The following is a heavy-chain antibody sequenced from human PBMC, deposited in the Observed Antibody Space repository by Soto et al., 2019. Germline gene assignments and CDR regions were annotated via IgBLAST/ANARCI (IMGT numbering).Heavy chain of an antibody. J-gene: IGHJ4*02. CDR3: ARGGYSGYNY. D-gene: IGHD5-12*01. CDR1: GGSFSGYY. CDR2: INHSGST. V-gene: IGHV4-34*01. Sequence: SETLSLTCAVYGGSFSGYYWSWIRQPPGKGLEWIGEINHSGSTNYNPSLKSRVTISVDTSKNQFSLKLSSVTAADTAVYYCARGGYSGYNYWGQGTLVTVPQ.